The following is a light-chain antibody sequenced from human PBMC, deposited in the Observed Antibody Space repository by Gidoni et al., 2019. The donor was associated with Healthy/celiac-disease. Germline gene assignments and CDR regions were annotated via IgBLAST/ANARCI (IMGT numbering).Light chain of an antibody. CDR2: DAS. CDR1: QSVSSY. V-gene: IGKV3-11*01. J-gene: IGKJ2*01. Sequence: EIVLTQSPATLSLSPGERATLSCRASQSVSSYLAWYQQKPGQAPRLLIYDASNRATGIPARFSGSGSGTDFTLNISSKEPEDFAVYYCQQRSNFYTFGQGTKLEIK. CDR3: QQRSNFYT.